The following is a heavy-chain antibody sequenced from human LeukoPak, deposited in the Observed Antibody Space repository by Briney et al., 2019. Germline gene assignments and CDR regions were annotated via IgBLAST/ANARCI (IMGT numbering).Heavy chain of an antibody. CDR3: ASSSVWGSYRYA. CDR1: GFTFSRYS. Sequence: GGSLRLSCAASGFTFSRYSMNWVRQAPGKGLEWVSSISSSSSYIYYADSVKGRLTISRDNAKNSLYLQMNSLRAEDTAVYFCASSSVWGSYRYAWGQGTLVTVSS. J-gene: IGHJ5*02. D-gene: IGHD3-16*02. V-gene: IGHV3-21*01. CDR2: ISSSSSYI.